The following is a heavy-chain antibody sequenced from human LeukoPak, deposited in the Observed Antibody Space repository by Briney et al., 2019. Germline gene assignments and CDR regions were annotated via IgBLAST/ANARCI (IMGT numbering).Heavy chain of an antibody. D-gene: IGHD3-3*01. CDR2: ISSNGGST. V-gene: IGHV3-64D*06. Sequence: GGSLRLSCSASGFTFSSYAMHWVRQAPGKGLEYVSAISSNGGSTYYADSVKGRFTITRDNSKNTLYLQMSSLRAEDTAVYYCVKDEDAVRVFGVVIIPDRSFDYWGQGTLVTVSS. CDR1: GFTFSSYA. J-gene: IGHJ4*02. CDR3: VKDEDAVRVFGVVIIPDRSFDY.